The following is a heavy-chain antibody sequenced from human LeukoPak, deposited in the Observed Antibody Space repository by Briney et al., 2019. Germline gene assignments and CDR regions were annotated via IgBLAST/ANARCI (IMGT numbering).Heavy chain of an antibody. CDR3: AKYAAAGAYDRHSEIDS. J-gene: IGHJ4*02. V-gene: IGHV3-30*19. CDR1: GFTFSNYG. D-gene: IGHD3-22*01. CDR2: IAYDGSNK. Sequence: GWSLRLSCAASGFTFSNYGMHWVRQAPGKGLEWVAVIAYDGSNKYSADSLKGQGRFTISRDNSKNTLFLEMNSLRPEDTAVYYCAKYAAAGAYDRHSEIDSWGQGTLVTVSS.